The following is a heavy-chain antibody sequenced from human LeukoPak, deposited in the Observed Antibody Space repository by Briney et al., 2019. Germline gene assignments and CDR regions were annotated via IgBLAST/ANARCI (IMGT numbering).Heavy chain of an antibody. Sequence: GGSLRLSCAASGCTFSSYWMHWVRHTPGKGLVWVSRIKGDGSSTSYADSVKGRITSSRDNAKNSLYLQMNSLRAEDTAVYYCARDLQYYYEPLDYWGQGTLVTVSS. D-gene: IGHD3-22*01. V-gene: IGHV3-74*01. CDR3: ARDLQYYYEPLDY. CDR2: IKGDGSST. J-gene: IGHJ4*02. CDR1: GCTFSSYW.